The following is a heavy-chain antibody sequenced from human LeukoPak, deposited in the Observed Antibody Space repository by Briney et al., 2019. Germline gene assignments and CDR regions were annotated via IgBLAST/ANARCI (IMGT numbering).Heavy chain of an antibody. J-gene: IGHJ5*02. D-gene: IGHD3-16*02. CDR3: AREGAVIGIDP. CDR1: GYSITSGFS. Sequence: SETLSLTCAVSGYSITSGFSWGWIRQPPGKGLEWIGTISHNGTTDYKSTLESRLTISMDTSKNLFSLRLTSVTAADTAVYYCAREGAVIGIDPWGQGTLVTVSS. CDR2: ISHNGTT. V-gene: IGHV4-38-2*02.